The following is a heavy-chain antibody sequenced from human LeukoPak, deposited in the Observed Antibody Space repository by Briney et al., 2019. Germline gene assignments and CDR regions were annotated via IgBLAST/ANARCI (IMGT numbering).Heavy chain of an antibody. V-gene: IGHV1-69*13. Sequence: ASVKVSCKASGGTFSSYAISWVRQAPGQGLEWMGGIIPIFGTANYAQKFQGRLTITADESTSTAYMELSSLRSEDTAVYYCARASRVNLRVGAAGGTGWFDPWGQGTLVTVSS. CDR3: ARASRVNLRVGAAGGTGWFDP. CDR1: GGTFSSYA. J-gene: IGHJ5*02. CDR2: IIPIFGTA. D-gene: IGHD6-13*01.